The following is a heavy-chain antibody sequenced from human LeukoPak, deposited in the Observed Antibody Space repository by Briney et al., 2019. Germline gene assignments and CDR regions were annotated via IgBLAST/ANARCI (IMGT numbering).Heavy chain of an antibody. CDR2: IYSGGST. CDR3: VTFNWNYTSLPFDY. D-gene: IGHD1-7*01. J-gene: IGHJ4*01. CDR1: GFTVSSNY. Sequence: GGSLRLSCAASGFTVSSNYMSWVRQAPGKGLEWVSVIYSGGSTYYADSVKGRFTISRDNSKNTLYLQMNSLRAEDTAVYYCVTFNWNYTSLPFDYWGHGTLVTVSS. V-gene: IGHV3-66*01.